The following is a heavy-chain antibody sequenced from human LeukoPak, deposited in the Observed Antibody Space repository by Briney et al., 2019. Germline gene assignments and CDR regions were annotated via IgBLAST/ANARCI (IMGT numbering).Heavy chain of an antibody. CDR3: ARVLDWGNYDSSGNNWFDP. V-gene: IGHV1-18*01. CDR2: ISAYNGNT. Sequence: ASVKVSCKASGYTFTSYGISWVRQAPGQGLEWMGWISAYNGNTNYAQKLQGRVTMTTDTSTSTAYMELRSLRSDDTAVYYCARVLDWGNYDSSGNNWFDPWGQGTLVTVPS. CDR1: GYTFTSYG. D-gene: IGHD3-22*01. J-gene: IGHJ5*02.